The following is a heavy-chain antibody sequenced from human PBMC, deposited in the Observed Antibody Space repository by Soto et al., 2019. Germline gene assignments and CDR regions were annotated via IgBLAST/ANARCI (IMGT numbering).Heavy chain of an antibody. D-gene: IGHD2-21*02. Sequence: PGGSLRLSCAASGFTFSDYYMSWIRQAPGKGLDWVSYISSSGTTIYYADSVKGRFTISRDNAKNSLYLQMNSLRAEDTAVYYCARVAPDCGGDCYSDYWGQGTLVTVYS. V-gene: IGHV3-11*01. CDR2: ISSSGTTI. CDR3: ARVAPDCGGDCYSDY. CDR1: GFTFSDYY. J-gene: IGHJ4*02.